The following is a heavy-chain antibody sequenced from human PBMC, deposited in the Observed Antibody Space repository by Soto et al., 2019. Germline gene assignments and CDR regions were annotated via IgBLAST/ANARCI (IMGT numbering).Heavy chain of an antibody. J-gene: IGHJ6*02. Sequence: ASVKVSCKASGYTFTGYAMHWVRQAPGQRLEWMGWINAGNGNTKYSQKFQGRVTITRDTSASTAYMELSSLRSEDTAVYYCARGKYYDFWSGYFVSGYYYYGMDVWGQGTTVTVSS. CDR1: GYTFTGYA. CDR2: INAGNGNT. D-gene: IGHD3-3*01. V-gene: IGHV1-3*01. CDR3: ARGKYYDFWSGYFVSGYYYYGMDV.